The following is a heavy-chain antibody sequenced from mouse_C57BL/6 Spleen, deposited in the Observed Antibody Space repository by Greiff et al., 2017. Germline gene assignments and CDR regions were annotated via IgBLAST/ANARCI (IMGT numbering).Heavy chain of an antibody. Sequence: VKLMESGPELVKPGASVKISCKASGYAFSSSWMNWVKQRPGKGLEWIGRIYPGDGDTNYNGKFKGKATLTADKSSSTAYMQLSSLTSEDSAVYFCARSIYYDYDVGFAYWGQGTLVTVSA. CDR1: GYAFSSSW. J-gene: IGHJ3*01. CDR2: IYPGDGDT. CDR3: ARSIYYDYDVGFAY. D-gene: IGHD2-4*01. V-gene: IGHV1-82*01.